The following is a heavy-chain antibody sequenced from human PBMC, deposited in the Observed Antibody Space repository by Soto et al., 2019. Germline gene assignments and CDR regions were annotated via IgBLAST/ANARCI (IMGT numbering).Heavy chain of an antibody. D-gene: IGHD5-12*01. CDR1: GFNFNSYGAYS. CDR2: ISGSGDTT. V-gene: IGHV3-23*01. Sequence: PGGSLRLSCVGSGFNFNSYGAYSMSWVRQGPGKGLEWVSTISGSGDTTYYADSVKGRFTISRDNSKNTVYLQMSGLRAVDTALYYCAKGLYAGNDYRWTWGQGTQVTVSS. CDR3: AKGLYAGNDYRWT. J-gene: IGHJ5*02.